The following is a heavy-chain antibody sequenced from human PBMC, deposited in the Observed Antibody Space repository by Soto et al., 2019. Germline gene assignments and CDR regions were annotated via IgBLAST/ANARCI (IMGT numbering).Heavy chain of an antibody. CDR1: GGSISSGGYY. CDR2: IYYSGST. CDR3: ARQVVVAATAAFDI. V-gene: IGHV4-31*03. Sequence: SETLSLTCTVSGGSISSGGYYWSWIRQHPGKGLEWIGYIYYSGSTYYNPSLKSRVTISVDTSKNQFSLKLSSVTAADTAVYYCARQVVVAATAAFDIWGQGTMVT. D-gene: IGHD2-15*01. J-gene: IGHJ3*02.